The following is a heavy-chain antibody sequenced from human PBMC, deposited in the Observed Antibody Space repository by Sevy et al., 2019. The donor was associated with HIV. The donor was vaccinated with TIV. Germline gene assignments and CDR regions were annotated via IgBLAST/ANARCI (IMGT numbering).Heavy chain of an antibody. V-gene: IGHV3-30*18. CDR1: GFTFSSYG. CDR3: AKGIQLWYTPDY. D-gene: IGHD5-18*01. J-gene: IGHJ4*02. Sequence: GGSLRLSCAASGFTFSSYGMHWVRQAPGKGLEWVAVISYDGSNKYYADSGKGRFTISRDNSKNTLYLQMNSLRAEDTAVYYCAKGIQLWYTPDYWGQGTLVTVSS. CDR2: ISYDGSNK.